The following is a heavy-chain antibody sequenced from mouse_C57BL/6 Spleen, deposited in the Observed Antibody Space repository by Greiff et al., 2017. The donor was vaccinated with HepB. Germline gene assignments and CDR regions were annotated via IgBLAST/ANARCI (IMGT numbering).Heavy chain of an antibody. D-gene: IGHD2-4*01. CDR1: GFNIKDDY. CDR3: TTCDLIRDAMDY. CDR2: IDPENGDT. V-gene: IGHV14-4*01. J-gene: IGHJ4*01. Sequence: EVKLQQSGAELVRPGASVKLSCTASGFNIKDDYMHWVKQRPEQGLEWIGWIDPENGDTEYASKFQGKATITADTSANTAYLPLSSLKSEDTAVYYCTTCDLIRDAMDYWGQGTSVTVSS.